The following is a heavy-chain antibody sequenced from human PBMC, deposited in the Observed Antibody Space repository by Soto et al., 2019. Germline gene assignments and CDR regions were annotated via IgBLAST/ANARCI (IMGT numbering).Heavy chain of an antibody. CDR3: VASKLSFDY. CDR1: GIPFSAYD. Sequence: GGSLRLSCLASGIPFSAYDMHWVRQTPGKRLEWVAVIAHDGIKEEYTDSVKGRFTISRDNSKNTLYLQMNSLRREDTAVYYCVASKLSFDYWGQGTLVTVSS. V-gene: IGHV3-30-3*01. D-gene: IGHD3-16*02. CDR2: IAHDGIKE. J-gene: IGHJ4*02.